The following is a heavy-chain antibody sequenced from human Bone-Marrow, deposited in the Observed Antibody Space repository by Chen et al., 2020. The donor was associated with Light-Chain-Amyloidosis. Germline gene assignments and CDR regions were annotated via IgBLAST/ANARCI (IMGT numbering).Heavy chain of an antibody. J-gene: IGHJ4*02. CDR1: GFIFENYA. D-gene: IGHD3-10*01. CDR3: AKDKPGVFAN. CDR2: IXXXGGNT. Sequence: EVQLVESGGGVAQPGGSLRLSCVVSGFIFENYAMHWVRQVPGKGLEWLCXIXXXGGNTDXXXXXXXXXXXXXXXXXXXXXXXXXXXXXXXXXFYYCAKDKPGVFANWGQGTLX. V-gene: IGHV3-43*02.